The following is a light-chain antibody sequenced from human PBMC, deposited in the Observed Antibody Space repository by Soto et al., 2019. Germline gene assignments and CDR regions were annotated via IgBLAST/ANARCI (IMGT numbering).Light chain of an antibody. V-gene: IGLV2-14*01. CDR3: SSYTSASTPLV. CDR2: DVS. CDR1: GSDVGGYNY. J-gene: IGLJ2*01. Sequence: QSVLTQPASVSGSPGQSITISCTGTGSDVGGYNYVSWYQQHPGKAPKVMIYDVSNRPSGVSNRFSGSMSGNTASLTISGLQAEDEADYYCSSYTSASTPLVFGGGTKLTVL.